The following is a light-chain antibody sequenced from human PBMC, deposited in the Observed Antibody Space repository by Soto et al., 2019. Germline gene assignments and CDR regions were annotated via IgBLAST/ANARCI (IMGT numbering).Light chain of an antibody. CDR3: QHTTDFT. CDR2: KAS. Sequence: IQMTQSPSTLSGSVGDRVTITCRASQTISSWLAWYQQKPGKAPKLLIYKASTLKSGVPSRFSGSGSGTESTLTITGLQPDDLGTYYCQHTTDFTFGQGTKVDIK. V-gene: IGKV1-5*03. CDR1: QTISSW. J-gene: IGKJ2*01.